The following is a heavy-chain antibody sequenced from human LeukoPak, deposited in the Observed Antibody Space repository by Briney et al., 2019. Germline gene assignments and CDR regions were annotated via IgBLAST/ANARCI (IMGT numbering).Heavy chain of an antibody. CDR1: GFSLSTSGVG. V-gene: IGHV2-5*02. CDR3: AHRQRSRYYYGSGSLKALYNWFDP. D-gene: IGHD3-10*01. Sequence: SGPTLVNPTRTLTLTCTFSGFSLSTSGVGVGWIRQPPGKALEWLALIYWDDDKRYNPSLKSRLTITKDTSKNQVVLTMTNMDPVDTATYYCAHRQRSRYYYGSGSLKALYNWFDPWGQGTLVTVSS. J-gene: IGHJ5*02. CDR2: IYWDDDK.